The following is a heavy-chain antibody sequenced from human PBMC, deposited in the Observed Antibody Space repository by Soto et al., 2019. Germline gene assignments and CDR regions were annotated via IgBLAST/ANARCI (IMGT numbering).Heavy chain of an antibody. Sequence: QITLKESGPTLVKPTETLTLTCTFSGFSLATAGVGMGWIRQPPGKTLEWLALIFWDDDKRYNPSLQNSVTVTKDTSKNQVVLTVTNMDPVDTATYYCPRRPWLSAYSFDHWGQGILVTVSS. V-gene: IGHV2-5*02. D-gene: IGHD3-10*01. CDR1: GFSLATAGVG. CDR3: PRRPWLSAYSFDH. CDR2: IFWDDDK. J-gene: IGHJ4*02.